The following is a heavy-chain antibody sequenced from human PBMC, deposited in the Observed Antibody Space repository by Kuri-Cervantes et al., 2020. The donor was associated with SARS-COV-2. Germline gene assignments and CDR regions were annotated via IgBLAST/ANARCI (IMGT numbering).Heavy chain of an antibody. V-gene: IGHV1-45*01. J-gene: IGHJ3*01. CDR3: ARSGPGAISKEDDAFDV. D-gene: IGHD2-21*01. CDR1: GDTFTYRS. CDR2: ITPFNGNT. Sequence: SVKVSCKASGDTFTYRSVHWVRQAPGRAPEWMGWITPFNGNTKYAQRFQDRVTITRDRSKSTAYMELNSLRSEDTAIYYCARSGPGAISKEDDAFDVWGQGTKVTVSS.